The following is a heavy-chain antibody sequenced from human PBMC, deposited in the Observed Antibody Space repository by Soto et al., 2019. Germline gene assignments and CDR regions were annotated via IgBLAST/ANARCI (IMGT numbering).Heavy chain of an antibody. CDR1: GGSISSYY. V-gene: IGHV4-59*01. CDR2: IYYSGST. CDR3: ARAPRWSGPFDY. D-gene: IGHD3-3*01. Sequence: PSETLSLTCTVSGGSISSYYWSWIRQPPGKGLEWIGYIYYSGSTNYNPSLKSRVTISVDTSKNQFSLKLSSVTAADTAVYYCARAPRWSGPFDYWGQGTLVTVSS. J-gene: IGHJ4*02.